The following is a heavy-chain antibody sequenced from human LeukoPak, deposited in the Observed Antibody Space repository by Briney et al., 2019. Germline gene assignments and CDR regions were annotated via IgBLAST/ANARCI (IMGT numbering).Heavy chain of an antibody. CDR3: ASGSITMISPFDY. CDR2: ISGNGGGT. Sequence: PGGSLRLSCAASGFTFSNYPMGWVRQAPEKGLEWVSIISGNGGGTFYAGSVKGRFTISRDNSKNTLYLQMNSLRAEDTAVYYCASGSITMISPFDYWGQGTLVTVSS. D-gene: IGHD3-22*01. J-gene: IGHJ4*02. V-gene: IGHV3-23*01. CDR1: GFTFSNYP.